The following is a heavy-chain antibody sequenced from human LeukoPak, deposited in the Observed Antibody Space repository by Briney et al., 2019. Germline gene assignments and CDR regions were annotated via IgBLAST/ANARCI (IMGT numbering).Heavy chain of an antibody. J-gene: IGHJ4*02. CDR1: GGSVSSGRYY. D-gene: IGHD5-24*01. Sequence: SETLSLTCTVPGGSVSSGRYYWSWLRQHPGKGLEWIGYIDYRGNTHYNPSLESRVTISVDTSRNQFSLRVRSVTAADTAVYYCARNRDGYNSFDYWGQGTLVTVSS. V-gene: IGHV4-31*03. CDR2: IDYRGNT. CDR3: ARNRDGYNSFDY.